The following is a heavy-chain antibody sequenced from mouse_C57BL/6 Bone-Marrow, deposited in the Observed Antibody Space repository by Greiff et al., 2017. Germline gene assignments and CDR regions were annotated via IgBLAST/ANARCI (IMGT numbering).Heavy chain of an antibody. D-gene: IGHD1-1*01. CDR1: GYTFTSYT. V-gene: IGHV1-4*01. CDR2: INPSSGYT. CDR3: ASSYYYGSTSYAMDY. Sequence: QVHVKQSGAELARPGASVKMSCKASGYTFTSYTMHWVKQRPGQGLEWIGYINPSSGYTKYNQKFKDKATLTADKSSSTAYMQLSSLTSEDSAVYYCASSYYYGSTSYAMDYWGQGTSVTVSS. J-gene: IGHJ4*01.